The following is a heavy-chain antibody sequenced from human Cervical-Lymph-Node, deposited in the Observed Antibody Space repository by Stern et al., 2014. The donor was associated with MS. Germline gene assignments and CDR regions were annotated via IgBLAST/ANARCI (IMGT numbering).Heavy chain of an antibody. V-gene: IGHV3-30*18. CDR2: ISYDGSNK. CDR3: AKGRYYVSYYYGMDV. J-gene: IGHJ6*02. Sequence: VQLGESGGGGVQPGRSLRLSCAASGFTFSSHGMHWVRQAPGKGLEWVAVISYDGSNKYYADSVKGRFTISRDNSKNTLYLQMNSLRAEDTAVYYCAKGRYYVSYYYGMDVWGQGTTVTVSS. D-gene: IGHD3-10*02. CDR1: GFTFSSHG.